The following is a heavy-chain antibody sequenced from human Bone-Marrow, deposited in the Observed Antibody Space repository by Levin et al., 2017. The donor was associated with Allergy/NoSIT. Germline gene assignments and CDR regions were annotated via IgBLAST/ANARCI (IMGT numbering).Heavy chain of an antibody. CDR2: INGDGSIT. J-gene: IGHJ6*02. CDR3: ARESEREVDSPYQFDYYGMDI. Sequence: GGSLRLSCTASEFTFRSFWIHWVRQVPGKGLVWVARINGDGSITTYGDSVKGRFTISRDDGKKTAYLQMRSLRAEDTAVYYCARESEREVDSPYQFDYYGMDIWGQGTTVTVSS. CDR1: EFTFRSFW. D-gene: IGHD2-21*01. V-gene: IGHV3-74*03.